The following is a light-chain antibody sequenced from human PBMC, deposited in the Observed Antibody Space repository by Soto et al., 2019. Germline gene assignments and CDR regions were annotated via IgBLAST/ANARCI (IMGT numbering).Light chain of an antibody. CDR1: QTIIRD. CDR2: GTS. V-gene: IGKV1-39*01. CDR3: QQTNSPPHS. J-gene: IGKJ2*01. Sequence: DIQMTQSPSSLSASAGDRVTITCRARQTIIRDLNWYQHKPGKPPKLLIYGTSNLQSGVPSRFSGSGSGTDFTLTISSLQPEDFATYYCQQTNSPPHSFGQGTKLEIK.